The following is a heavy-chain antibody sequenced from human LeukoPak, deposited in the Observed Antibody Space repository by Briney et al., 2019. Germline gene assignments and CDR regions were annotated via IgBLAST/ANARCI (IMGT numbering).Heavy chain of an antibody. CDR3: AKTYDTSTSPDD. CDR1: GFTFSSYA. Sequence: GGSLRLSCAVSGFTFSSYAMSWVRQAPGKGLEWVSAISGSGGSTYYADSVKGRFTISRDNSKNTVYLQMNSLRVEDTALYHCAKTYDTSTSPDDWGQGTLVSVSS. J-gene: IGHJ4*02. CDR2: ISGSGGST. V-gene: IGHV3-23*01. D-gene: IGHD3-9*01.